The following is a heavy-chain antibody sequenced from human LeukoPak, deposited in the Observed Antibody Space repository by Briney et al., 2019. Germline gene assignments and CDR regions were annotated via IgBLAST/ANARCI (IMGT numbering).Heavy chain of an antibody. CDR1: GFTFDDYA. J-gene: IGHJ5*02. Sequence: GGSLRLSCAASGFTFDDYAMHWVRQAPGKGLEWVSGISWNSGSIGYADSVKGRFTISRDNAKNSLYLQMNSLRAEDMALYYCAKDGYGSGLTLYNWFDPWGQGTLVTVSS. CDR2: ISWNSGSI. CDR3: AKDGYGSGLTLYNWFDP. D-gene: IGHD3-10*01. V-gene: IGHV3-9*03.